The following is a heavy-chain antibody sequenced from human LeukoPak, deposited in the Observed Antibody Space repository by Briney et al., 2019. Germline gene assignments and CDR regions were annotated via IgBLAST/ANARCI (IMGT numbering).Heavy chain of an antibody. CDR2: IYPGDSDT. J-gene: IGHJ6*03. D-gene: IGHD6-13*01. V-gene: IGHV5-51*01. CDR3: ARHLYSSSWSLYYYYYMDV. CDR1: GYSFTSYW. Sequence: ESLKISCKGSGYSFTSYWIGWVRQMPGKGLEWMGIIYPGDSDTRYSPSFQGQVTISADKSISTAYLQWSSLKASDTAMYYCARHLYSSSWSLYYYYYMDVWGNGTTVTVSS.